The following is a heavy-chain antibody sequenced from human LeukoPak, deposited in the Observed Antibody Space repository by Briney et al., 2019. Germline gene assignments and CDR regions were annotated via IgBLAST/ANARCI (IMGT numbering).Heavy chain of an antibody. D-gene: IGHD4-17*01. CDR3: AREDDYGDYPYYFDY. J-gene: IGHJ4*02. Sequence: GGSLRLSCVASGFPFSSYWMTWVRQAPGKGLEWVANIKQDGSKKSYVDSVKGRFTISRDNAKNSLYLQMNSLRAEDTAVYYCAREDDYGDYPYYFDYWGQGTLVTVSS. CDR2: IKQDGSKK. CDR1: GFPFSSYW. V-gene: IGHV3-7*03.